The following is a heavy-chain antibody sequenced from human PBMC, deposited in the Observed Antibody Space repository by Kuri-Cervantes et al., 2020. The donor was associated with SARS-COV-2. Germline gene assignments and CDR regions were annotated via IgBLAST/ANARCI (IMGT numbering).Heavy chain of an antibody. CDR2: FDPEDGET. CDR3: ASLTGTTYGALDY. V-gene: IGHV1-24*01. Sequence: ASVKVSCKVSGYTLTELSMHWVRQAPGKGLEWMGGFDPEDGETIYAQKFQGRVTMTTDTSTSTAYMELRSLRSDDTAVYYCASLTGTTYGALDYWGQGTLVTVSS. CDR1: GYTLTELS. D-gene: IGHD1-7*01. J-gene: IGHJ4*02.